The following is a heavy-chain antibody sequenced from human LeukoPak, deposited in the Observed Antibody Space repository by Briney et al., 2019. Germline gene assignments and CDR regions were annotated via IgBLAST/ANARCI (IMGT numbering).Heavy chain of an antibody. CDR1: GFTFSDYY. D-gene: IGHD5-24*01. CDR2: ITSSSSYT. J-gene: IGHJ4*02. Sequence: GGSLRLSCAASGFTFSDYYMSWIRQAPGKGLEWVSYITSSSSYTDYADSVKGRFTISRDNSMNTLYLQMTSLRADDTAVYYCAKAQVEMATPYFDYWGQGTLATVSS. CDR3: AKAQVEMATPYFDY. V-gene: IGHV3-11*05.